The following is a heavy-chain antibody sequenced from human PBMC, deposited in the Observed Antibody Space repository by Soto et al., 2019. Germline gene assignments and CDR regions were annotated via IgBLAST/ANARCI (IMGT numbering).Heavy chain of an antibody. CDR1: GFTFSSYA. J-gene: IGHJ6*02. CDR3: AKEGSVAGSYYGMDV. Sequence: EVQLLESGGGLVQPGGSLRLSCAASGFTFSSYAMSWVRQAPGKGLDWVSAISDSGGHTYYADSVKGRFTISRDNYKSMLYLQMNSLRAEDTAVYYCAKEGSVAGSYYGMDVWGQGTTVTVSS. CDR2: ISDSGGHT. D-gene: IGHD6-19*01. V-gene: IGHV3-23*01.